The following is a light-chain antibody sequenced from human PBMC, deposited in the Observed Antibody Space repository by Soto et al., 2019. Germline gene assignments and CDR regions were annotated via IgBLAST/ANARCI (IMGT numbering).Light chain of an antibody. J-gene: IGLJ2*01. CDR1: SSDVGDYNY. Sequence: QSALTQPASVSGSPGQSITISCTGTSSDVGDYNYVSWYQQHPGKAPKLMIYDVSNRPSGVSNRFSGSKSGNTASLNISGLQADDEADYYCSSYTSSSTRVVFGGGNKLTVL. V-gene: IGLV2-14*03. CDR2: DVS. CDR3: SSYTSSSTRVV.